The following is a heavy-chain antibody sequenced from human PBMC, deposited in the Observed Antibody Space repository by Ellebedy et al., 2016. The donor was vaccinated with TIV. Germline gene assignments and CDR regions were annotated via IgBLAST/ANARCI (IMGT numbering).Heavy chain of an antibody. D-gene: IGHD3-16*01. V-gene: IGHV1-46*01. CDR1: GYTFTGYY. CDR2: INPSGGST. CDR3: ARARGDYGMDV. J-gene: IGHJ6*02. Sequence: AASVKVSCKASGYTFTGYYLHWMRQAPGQGLEWMGIINPSGGSTSYAQKFQGRVTMTRDTSTSTVYMELSSLRSEDTAVYYCARARGDYGMDVWGQGTTVTVSS.